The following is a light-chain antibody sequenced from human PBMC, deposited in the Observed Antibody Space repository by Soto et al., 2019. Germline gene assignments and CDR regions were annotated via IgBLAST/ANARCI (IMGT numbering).Light chain of an antibody. V-gene: IGLV2-14*01. Sequence: QSALTQPASVSGFPGQSITISCTGTTNDVGGYNYASWYQQHPGKAPKLLIFEVSSRPSGVSNRFSGSKSGNTASLTISALQAEDEADYFCNSYTSSTSRPYVFGTGTKVTVL. CDR3: NSYTSSTSRPYV. CDR1: TNDVGGYNY. CDR2: EVS. J-gene: IGLJ1*01.